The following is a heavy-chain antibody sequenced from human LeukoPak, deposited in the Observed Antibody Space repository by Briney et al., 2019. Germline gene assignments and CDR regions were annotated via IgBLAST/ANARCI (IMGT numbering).Heavy chain of an antibody. V-gene: IGHV1-46*01. J-gene: IGHJ4*02. CDR1: GYTFTRYY. Sequence: ASVKVSCKASGYTFTRYYIHWVRQAPGLGLEWMGIINPSGGSTSYAQKFQGRVTMTRDTSTSTVYMELSSLRSEDTAVYYCARDLGSRGDNWGQGTLVTVSS. CDR3: ARDLGSRGDN. D-gene: IGHD3-10*01. CDR2: INPSGGST.